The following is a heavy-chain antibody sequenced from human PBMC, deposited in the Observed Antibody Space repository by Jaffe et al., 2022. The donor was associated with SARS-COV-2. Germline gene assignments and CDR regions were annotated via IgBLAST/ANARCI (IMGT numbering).Heavy chain of an antibody. V-gene: IGHV3-30-3*01. CDR2: ISYDESNK. D-gene: IGHD4-4*01. CDR1: GFTFSSYA. J-gene: IGHJ6*02. Sequence: QVQLVESGGGVVQPGRSLRLSCAASGFTFSSYAMHWVRQAPGKGLEWVAVISYDESNKYYADSVKGRFTISRDNPKNTLYLQMNSLRAEDTAVYYCARDRGMTTLNNYYYYGMDVWGQGTTVTVSS. CDR3: ARDRGMTTLNNYYYYGMDV.